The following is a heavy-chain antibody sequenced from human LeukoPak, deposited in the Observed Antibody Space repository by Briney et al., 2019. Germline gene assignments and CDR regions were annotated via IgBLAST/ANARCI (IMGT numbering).Heavy chain of an antibody. CDR3: ARARGSRIAGRYYYYGMDV. CDR2: IYYSGST. J-gene: IGHJ6*02. V-gene: IGHV4-59*01. CDR1: GGPISSYY. Sequence: SETLSLTCTASGGPISSYYWSWIRQPPGKGLEWIGYIYYSGSTNYNPSLKSRVTISVDTSKNQFSLKLSSVTAADTAVYYCARARGSRIAGRYYYYGMDVWGQGTTVTVSS. D-gene: IGHD1-26*01.